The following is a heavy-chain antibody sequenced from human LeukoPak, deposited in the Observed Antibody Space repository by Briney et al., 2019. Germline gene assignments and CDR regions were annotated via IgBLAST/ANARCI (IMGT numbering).Heavy chain of an antibody. V-gene: IGHV1-18*01. CDR2: ISAYNGNT. CDR3: ARDSEGDYYDSSGYGFDY. CDR1: GYTFTSYG. D-gene: IGHD3-22*01. Sequence: GASVEVSCKASGYTFTSYGISWVRQAPGQGLEWMGWISAYNGNTNYAQKLQGRVTMTTDTSTSTAYMELRSLRSDDTAVYYCARDSEGDYYDSSGYGFDYWGQGTLVTVSS. J-gene: IGHJ4*02.